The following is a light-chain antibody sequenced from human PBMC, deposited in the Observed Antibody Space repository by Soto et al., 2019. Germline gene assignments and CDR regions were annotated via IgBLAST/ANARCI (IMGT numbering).Light chain of an antibody. CDR3: SSYSSSSTLV. CDR1: SSDIGGYNY. J-gene: IGLJ2*01. V-gene: IGLV2-14*01. Sequence: QAVVTQPASVSGSTGQSITISCAGTSSDIGGYNYVSWYQQHPGKVPKLMIYDVNDRPSGVSNRFSGSKSGNTASLTISGLQAEDEADYYCSSYSSSSTLVFGGGTKLTVL. CDR2: DVN.